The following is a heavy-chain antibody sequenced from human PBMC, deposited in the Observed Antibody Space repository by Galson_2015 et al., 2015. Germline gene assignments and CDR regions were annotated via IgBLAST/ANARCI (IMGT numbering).Heavy chain of an antibody. D-gene: IGHD5-24*01. Sequence: SLRLSCAASGFTVSSNYMSWVRQAPGKGLEWVSVIYSGGSTYYADSVKGRFTISRDNSKNTLYLQMNSLRAEDTAVYYCARASSLEMATATNYFDYWGRGTLVTVSS. V-gene: IGHV3-53*01. CDR3: ARASSLEMATATNYFDY. CDR1: GFTVSSNY. J-gene: IGHJ4*02. CDR2: IYSGGST.